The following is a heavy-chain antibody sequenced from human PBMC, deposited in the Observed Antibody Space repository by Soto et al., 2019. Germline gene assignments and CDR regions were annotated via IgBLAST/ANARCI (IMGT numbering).Heavy chain of an antibody. J-gene: IGHJ4*02. Sequence: QVQLVQSGAEVKKPGASVQVSCKASGYTFTSYGISGVRQAPGQGLGWMGWISAFNGNTNHAQHLQGRVTITTGTSTSTAYMELRSLRSDDTAVYYCARVAPTGDYWGQGTLVTFSS. V-gene: IGHV1-18*01. CDR3: ARVAPTGDY. CDR2: ISAFNGNT. CDR1: GYTFTSYG.